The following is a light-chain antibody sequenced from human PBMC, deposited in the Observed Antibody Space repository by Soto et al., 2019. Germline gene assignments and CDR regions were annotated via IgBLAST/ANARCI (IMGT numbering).Light chain of an antibody. CDR1: QTVTSSY. CDR2: VAS. Sequence: EIVLTQSPGTLSSSPGERVTLSCRDSQTVTSSYLAWYQQKPGQAPRLLIYVASSRATGIPDRLSGSGFGTDFTLTISRLEPEDFAVYYCQQYGSSPPTFGQGTKV. CDR3: QQYGSSPPT. V-gene: IGKV3-20*01. J-gene: IGKJ1*01.